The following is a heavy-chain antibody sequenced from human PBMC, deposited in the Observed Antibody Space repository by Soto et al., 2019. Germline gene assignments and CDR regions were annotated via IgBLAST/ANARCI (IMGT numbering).Heavy chain of an antibody. CDR1: GYTFTSYG. CDR3: ARDQTSYYDFWSGYYNADWFDP. CDR2: ISAYNGNT. D-gene: IGHD3-3*01. Sequence: QVQLVQSGAEVKKPGASVKVSCKASGYTFTSYGISWVRQAPGQGLEWMGWISAYNGNTNYAQKLQGRVTMTTDTSTSTAYVELRSLRSDETAVYYCARDQTSYYDFWSGYYNADWFDPWGQGTLVTVSS. V-gene: IGHV1-18*01. J-gene: IGHJ5*02.